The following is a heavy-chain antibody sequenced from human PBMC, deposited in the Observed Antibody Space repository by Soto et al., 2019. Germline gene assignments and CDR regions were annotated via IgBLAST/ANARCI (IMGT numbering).Heavy chain of an antibody. CDR1: GFTFSNHA. Sequence: EVQLLESGGGLVQPGGSLRLSCTASGFTFSNHAMTWVRQAPGKGLECVAAISGGGGITYYVDSVKGRVTIFRDNXXXXXXXXXXXXXXXXXXXXXXXXXDIRVSSYWGQGTLVTVSS. D-gene: IGHD5-12*01. V-gene: IGHV3-23*01. J-gene: IGHJ4*02. CDR3: XXXDIRVSSY. CDR2: ISGGGGIT.